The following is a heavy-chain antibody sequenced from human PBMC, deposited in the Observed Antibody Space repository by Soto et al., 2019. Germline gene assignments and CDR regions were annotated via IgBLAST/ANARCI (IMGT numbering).Heavy chain of an antibody. CDR1: DGYVISSSCY. J-gene: IGHJ3*02. D-gene: IGHD6-19*01. Sequence: ASQPKSLTNAVSDGYVISSSCYWGRIRQPPGKGLEWIGNIYYFGSTYYNPSLKSRVTISVDTSKNQFSLKLSSVTAPYTAVYYCARDSSGSFDIWGQGTMVTVSS. CDR3: ARDSSGSFDI. CDR2: IYYFGST. V-gene: IGHV4-39*02.